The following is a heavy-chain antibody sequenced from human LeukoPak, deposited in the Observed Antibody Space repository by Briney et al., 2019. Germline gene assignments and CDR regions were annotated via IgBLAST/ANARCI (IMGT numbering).Heavy chain of an antibody. D-gene: IGHD5-18*01. Sequence: QPGRSLRLSCAASGFTFSSYAMHWVRQAPGKGLEWVAVISYDGSNKYYADSVKGRFTISRDNSKNTLYLQMNSLRAEDTAVYYCARVGIQLWLQGGVIDYWGQGTLVTVSS. V-gene: IGHV3-30-3*01. CDR2: ISYDGSNK. CDR1: GFTFSSYA. J-gene: IGHJ4*02. CDR3: ARVGIQLWLQGGVIDY.